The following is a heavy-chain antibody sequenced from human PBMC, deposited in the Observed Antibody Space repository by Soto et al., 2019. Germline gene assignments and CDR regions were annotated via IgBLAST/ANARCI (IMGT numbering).Heavy chain of an antibody. Sequence: QTLSLTCAISGDSVSTNSATLDWIRQSPSRGLEWLGRTYYRSKWYNDYAVSVKGRITINPDTSNNQLSLQLNSVTPDDTAVYYCARLIGDSWLDSWGQGTLVTVSS. CDR1: GDSVSTNSAT. CDR2: TYYRSKWYN. D-gene: IGHD2-8*01. CDR3: ARLIGDSWLDS. J-gene: IGHJ5*01. V-gene: IGHV6-1*01.